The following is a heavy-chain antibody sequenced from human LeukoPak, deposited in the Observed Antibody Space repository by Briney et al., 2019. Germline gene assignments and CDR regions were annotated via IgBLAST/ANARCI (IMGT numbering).Heavy chain of an antibody. Sequence: GGSLRLSCAASGFTFSSYAMHWVRQAPGKGLEWVAVLSYDGSNKYYADSVKGRFTISRDNSKNTLYLQMNSLRAEDTAVYYCARPKSGYFTSYFDYWGQGAPVTVSS. CDR3: ARPKSGYFTSYFDY. CDR2: LSYDGSNK. J-gene: IGHJ4*02. V-gene: IGHV3-30*04. D-gene: IGHD3-3*01. CDR1: GFTFSSYA.